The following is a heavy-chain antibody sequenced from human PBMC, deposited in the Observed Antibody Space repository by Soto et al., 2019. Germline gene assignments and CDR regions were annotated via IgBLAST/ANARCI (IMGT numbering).Heavy chain of an antibody. V-gene: IGHV1-69*13. CDR1: GGTFSSYA. Sequence: SVKVSCKASGGTFSSYAISWVRQAPGQGLKWMGGIIPIFGTANYAQKFQGRVTITADESTSTAYMELSSLRSEDTAVYYCAIPDCGGDCYLYYYYGMDVWGQGTTVTVSS. CDR2: IIPIFGTA. CDR3: AIPDCGGDCYLYYYYGMDV. J-gene: IGHJ6*02. D-gene: IGHD2-21*02.